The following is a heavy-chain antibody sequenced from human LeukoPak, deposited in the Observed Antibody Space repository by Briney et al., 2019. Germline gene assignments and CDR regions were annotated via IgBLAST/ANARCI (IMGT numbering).Heavy chain of an antibody. V-gene: IGHV3-53*01. CDR1: GFTVSNNY. Sequence: GGSLRLSCAASGFTVSNNYISWVRQAPGKGLEWVSVIYSGGSTRYADSVKARFTISRDNSKNTVYLQMNSLRADDTAVYYCARATLDNWGQGTLVTVSS. CDR3: ARATLDN. J-gene: IGHJ4*02. CDR2: IYSGGST.